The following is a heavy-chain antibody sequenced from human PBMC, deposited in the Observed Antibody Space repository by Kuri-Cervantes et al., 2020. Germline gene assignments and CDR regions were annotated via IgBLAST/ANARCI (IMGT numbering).Heavy chain of an antibody. D-gene: IGHD1-26*01. V-gene: IGHV3-73*01. CDR2: IRSKANSYAT. J-gene: IGHJ4*02. CDR3: TRIRINSGTYHIFDN. Sequence: GESLKISCAASGFTFSGSAMHWVRQASGKGLEWVGRIRSKANSYATDYAASVKGRFTISRDDSKNTAYLQMNSLKTEDTAVYYCTRIRINSGTYHIFDNWGQGTLVTVSS. CDR1: GFTFSGSA.